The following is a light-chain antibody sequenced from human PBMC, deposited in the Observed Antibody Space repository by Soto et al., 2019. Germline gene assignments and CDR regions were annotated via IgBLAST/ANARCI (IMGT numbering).Light chain of an antibody. J-gene: IGKJ1*01. V-gene: IGKV3-11*01. CDR3: QQRSNWPRT. CDR2: DVS. CDR1: QNISKY. Sequence: IVLIQSPATLSVSPGERATLSCRASQNISKYLIWYQQKPGQAPRLLIYDVSNRATDIPARFSGSGSGTDFTLTISSLEPEDLAVYYCQQRSNWPRTFGQGTKVEIK.